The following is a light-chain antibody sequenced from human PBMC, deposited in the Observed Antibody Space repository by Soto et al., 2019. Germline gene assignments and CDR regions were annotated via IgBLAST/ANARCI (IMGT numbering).Light chain of an antibody. CDR1: SSDVVTYKY. CDR3: CSYAGSTTRVV. CDR2: EVS. Sequence: QSVLTQPASVSGSPGQSIAISCTGTSSDVVTYKYVSWYQQHPGTAPKLMMYEVSIRPSGVSDRFSGSKSGNTASLTISGLRPEDEAYYYCCSYAGSTTRVVFGGGTKLTVL. V-gene: IGLV2-14*01. J-gene: IGLJ2*01.